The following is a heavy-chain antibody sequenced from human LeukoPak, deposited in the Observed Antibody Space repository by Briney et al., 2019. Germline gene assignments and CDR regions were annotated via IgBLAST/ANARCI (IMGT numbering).Heavy chain of an antibody. CDR1: GGSISSYY. Sequence: SETLSLTCTVSGGSISSYYWSWIRQPPGKGLEWIGSIYYSGSTYYNPSLKSRVTVSVDTSKNQFSLKLSSVTAADTAVYYCARDDRVGATYYWGQGTLVTVSS. CDR2: IYYSGST. CDR3: ARDDRVGATYY. J-gene: IGHJ4*02. V-gene: IGHV4-59*12. D-gene: IGHD1-26*01.